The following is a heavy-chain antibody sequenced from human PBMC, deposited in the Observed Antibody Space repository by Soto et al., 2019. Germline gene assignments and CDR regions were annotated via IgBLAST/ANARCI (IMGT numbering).Heavy chain of an antibody. V-gene: IGHV1-18*01. CDR2: ISAYNGNI. J-gene: IGHJ4*02. CDR3: ARDLAVGLVDY. CDR1: GYTFTSYG. D-gene: IGHD6-19*01. Sequence: QVQLVQSGAEVKKPGASVKVSCKASGYTFTSYGISWVRQAPGQGLEWMGWISAYNGNIKYAQKLQGRATVTTDTSTSTAYLELRSLRSDDTAVSYWARDLAVGLVDYWGQGTLVTVSS.